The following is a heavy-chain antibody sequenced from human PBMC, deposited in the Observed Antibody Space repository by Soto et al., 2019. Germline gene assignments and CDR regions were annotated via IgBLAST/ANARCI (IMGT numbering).Heavy chain of an antibody. CDR1: GGSISSSGYY. Sequence: SETLSLTCTVSGGSISSSGYYWSWIRQHPGKGLEWIGHIYYSGSTYYNPSLKSRVTISVDTSKNQFSLKLSSVTAADTAVYYCVRLRYCSSTSCHRFDPWGQGTLVTVSS. J-gene: IGHJ5*02. V-gene: IGHV4-31*03. D-gene: IGHD2-2*02. CDR2: IYYSGST. CDR3: VRLRYCSSTSCHRFDP.